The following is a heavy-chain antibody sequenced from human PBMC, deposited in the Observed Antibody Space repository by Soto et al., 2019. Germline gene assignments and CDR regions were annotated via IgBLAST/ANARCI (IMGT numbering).Heavy chain of an antibody. CDR3: ARGGIAARPDAFDY. V-gene: IGHV3-30-3*01. D-gene: IGHD6-6*01. Sequence: LRLTCVAPGGTLSIYTKHWVRQTPGKGLEWVADISHDGGDKYYADSVKGRFTISRDNAKNSLYLQMNSLRAEDTAVYYCARGGIAARPDAFDYWGQGTLVPVSS. CDR2: ISHDGGDK. J-gene: IGHJ4*02. CDR1: GGTLSIYT.